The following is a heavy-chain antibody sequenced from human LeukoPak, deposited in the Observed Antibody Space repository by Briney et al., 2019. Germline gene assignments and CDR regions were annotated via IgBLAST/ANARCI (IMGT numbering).Heavy chain of an antibody. CDR3: TKAPLRSCTGAFCYPFDY. Sequence: GGSLRLSCAASGFTFTNYAMSWVRQTPGKGLEWVSATVGSGPDTYHADSVKGRFTVSRDNSRNTLYLQMNSLRVEDAAVYYCTKAPLRSCTGAFCYPFDYWGQGTLVTVSS. J-gene: IGHJ4*02. CDR1: GFTFTNYA. CDR2: TVGSGPDT. V-gene: IGHV3-23*01. D-gene: IGHD2-8*02.